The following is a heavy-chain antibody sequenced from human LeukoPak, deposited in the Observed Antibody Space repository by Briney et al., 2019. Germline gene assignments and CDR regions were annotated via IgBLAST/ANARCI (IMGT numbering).Heavy chain of an antibody. CDR1: GFTFSSYG. J-gene: IGHJ4*02. D-gene: IGHD7-27*01. CDR3: AIELRTTWGCDY. CDR2: IWYDGSNK. V-gene: IGHV3-33*01. Sequence: GGSLRLSCAASGFTFSSYGMHWVRQAPGKGLEWVAVIWYDGSNKYYADSVKGRFTISRDNSKNTLYLQMNSLRAEDTAVYYCAIELRTTWGCDYWGQGTLVTVSS.